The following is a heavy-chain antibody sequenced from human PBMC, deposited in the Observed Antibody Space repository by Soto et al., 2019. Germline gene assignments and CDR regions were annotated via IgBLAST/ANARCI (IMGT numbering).Heavy chain of an antibody. CDR1: GFTFSSYE. CDR3: AREPTRWLQPNFDY. CDR2: ISSSGSTI. V-gene: IGHV3-48*03. J-gene: IGHJ4*02. Sequence: PGGSLRLSCAASGFTFSSYEMNWVRQAPGKGLEWVSYISSSGSTIYYADSVKGRFTISRDNAKNSLYLQMNSLRAEDTAVYYCAREPTRWLQPNFDYWGQGTLVTVSS. D-gene: IGHD5-12*01.